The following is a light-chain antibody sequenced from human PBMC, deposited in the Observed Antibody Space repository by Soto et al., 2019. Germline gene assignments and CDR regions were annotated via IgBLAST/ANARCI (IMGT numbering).Light chain of an antibody. CDR2: GAS. CDR1: QSVSSN. CDR3: QQYNKWPPIT. J-gene: IGKJ5*01. Sequence: EIVMTQSPATLSVSPGERATLSCRASQSVSSNVAWHQQKPGQAPRLFIYGASTRTTGIPARFSGSGSGTEFSLTISSLQSEDFAVYYCQQYNKWPPITFGQGTRLEIK. V-gene: IGKV3-15*01.